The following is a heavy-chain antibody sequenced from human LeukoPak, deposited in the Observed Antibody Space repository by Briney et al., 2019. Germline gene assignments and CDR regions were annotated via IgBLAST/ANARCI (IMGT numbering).Heavy chain of an antibody. V-gene: IGHV4-30-4*01. D-gene: IGHD1-7*01. Sequence: SETLSLTCTVSGGSISSGDYYWSWIRQPQGKGLEWIGYIYYSGSTYYNPSLKSRVTISVDTSKKQFSLKLNSLTAADTAVYCARHKGAGTTNYDGMDVWGQGTTVTVSS. CDR2: IYYSGST. CDR1: GGSISSGDYY. J-gene: IGHJ6*02. CDR3: ARHKGAGTTNYDGMDV.